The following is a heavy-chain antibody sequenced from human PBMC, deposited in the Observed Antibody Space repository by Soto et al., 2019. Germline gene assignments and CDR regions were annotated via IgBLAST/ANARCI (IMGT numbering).Heavy chain of an antibody. Sequence: GGSLRLSCAASGFTVSSNYMSWVRQAPGKGLEWVSVIYGGGSKYYADSVKGRFTISRHNSKNTLYLQMNSLRAEDTAVYYCARGGNDYSNVKDFDYWGQGTLVTVSS. CDR2: IYGGGSK. CDR3: ARGGNDYSNVKDFDY. CDR1: GFTVSSNY. D-gene: IGHD4-4*01. V-gene: IGHV3-53*04. J-gene: IGHJ4*02.